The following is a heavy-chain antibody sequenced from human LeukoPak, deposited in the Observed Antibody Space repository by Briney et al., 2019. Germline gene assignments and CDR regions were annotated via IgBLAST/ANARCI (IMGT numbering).Heavy chain of an antibody. V-gene: IGHV3-11*04. CDR2: ISSSGSTI. J-gene: IGHJ4*02. Sequence: GGSLRLSCAASGFTFSDYYMSWIRQAPGKGLEWVSYISSSGSTIYYADSVKGRFTISRDNSKNTLYLQMNSLRAEDTAVYYCARDNTAMVTFDYWGQGTLVTVSS. CDR3: ARDNTAMVTFDY. CDR1: GFTFSDYY. D-gene: IGHD5-18*01.